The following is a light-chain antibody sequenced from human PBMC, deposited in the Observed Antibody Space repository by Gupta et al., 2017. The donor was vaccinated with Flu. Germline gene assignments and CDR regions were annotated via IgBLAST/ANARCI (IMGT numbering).Light chain of an antibody. J-gene: IGLJ3*02. Sequence: VKRNCTLSSGNSSYAIAWHQQQPEKGPRYLMKVNSDGSHSKGAGIPDRFSGSSSGAERYLTISSLQSEDEADYYCQTWGTGIRVFGGGTKLTVL. CDR2: VNSDGSH. CDR1: SGNSSYA. V-gene: IGLV4-69*01. CDR3: QTWGTGIRV.